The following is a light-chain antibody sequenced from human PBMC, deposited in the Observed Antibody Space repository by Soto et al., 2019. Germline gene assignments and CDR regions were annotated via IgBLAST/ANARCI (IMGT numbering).Light chain of an antibody. CDR3: MQALQTPVT. V-gene: IGKV2-28*01. CDR2: LGS. J-gene: IGKJ3*01. CDR1: QSLLHSNGYNY. Sequence: EIVLTQSPGTLSLSPGETATLSCRASQSLLHSNGYNYLDWYLQKPGQSPQLLIYLGSNRASGVPDRFSGSGSGTDFTLKISRVEAEDVGVYYCMQALQTPVTFGPGTEVDIK.